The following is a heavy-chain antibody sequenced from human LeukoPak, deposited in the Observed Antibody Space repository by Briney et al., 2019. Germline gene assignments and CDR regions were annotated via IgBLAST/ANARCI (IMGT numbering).Heavy chain of an antibody. J-gene: IGHJ4*02. Sequence: GGSLRLSCAASGFTFSSYSMNWVRQAPGKGLEWVSYISSSSSTIYYADSVKGRFTISRDNAKNSLYLQMNSLRAEDTAVYYCARNSYYYDSSGYYYVIDYWGQGTLVTVSS. V-gene: IGHV3-48*01. CDR1: GFTFSSYS. CDR3: ARNSYYYDSSGYYYVIDY. CDR2: ISSSSSTI. D-gene: IGHD3-22*01.